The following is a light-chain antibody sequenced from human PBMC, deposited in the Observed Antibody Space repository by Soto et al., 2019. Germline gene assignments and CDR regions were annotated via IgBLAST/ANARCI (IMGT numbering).Light chain of an antibody. V-gene: IGKV1-5*03. CDR3: QHYNSYSEA. CDR2: KAS. J-gene: IGKJ1*01. Sequence: DIQMTQSPSTLSGSVGDRVTITCRASQTISSWLAWYQQKPGKAPKLLIYKASTLKSGVPSRFSGSGSGTEFTLTISSRQPDDFATYYCQHYNSYSEAFGQGTKWISN. CDR1: QTISSW.